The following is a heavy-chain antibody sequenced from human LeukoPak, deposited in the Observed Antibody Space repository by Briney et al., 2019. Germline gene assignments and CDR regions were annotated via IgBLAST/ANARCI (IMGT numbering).Heavy chain of an antibody. J-gene: IGHJ6*02. Sequence: PGGSLRLSCAASGFTFSSYAMSWVRQAPGKGLERVSAISGSGGSTYYADSMKGRFTISRDNSKNTLYLQMNSLRAEDTAVYYCAKAPRAAAGTYNGMDVWGQGTTVTVSS. CDR2: ISGSGGST. D-gene: IGHD6-13*01. CDR1: GFTFSSYA. V-gene: IGHV3-23*01. CDR3: AKAPRAAAGTYNGMDV.